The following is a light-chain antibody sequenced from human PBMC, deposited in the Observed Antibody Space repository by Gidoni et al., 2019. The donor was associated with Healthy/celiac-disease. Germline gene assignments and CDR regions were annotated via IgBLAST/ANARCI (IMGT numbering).Light chain of an antibody. V-gene: IGLV1-44*01. CDR2: SNN. Sequence: QSVLTPPPSASGATGQRVTISCSGSSSTIGSNTVNWYQQLPGTAPKLLLYSNNQRPPGVPDRFSGSTSGTSASLAISGLQSEEEADYYCAAWDDSLNGLVVFGGGTKLTVL. CDR1: SSTIGSNT. J-gene: IGLJ2*01. CDR3: AAWDDSLNGLVV.